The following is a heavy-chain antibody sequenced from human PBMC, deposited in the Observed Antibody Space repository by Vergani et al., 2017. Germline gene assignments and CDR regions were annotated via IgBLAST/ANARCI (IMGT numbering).Heavy chain of an antibody. CDR2: ISAYNGNT. V-gene: IGHV1-18*01. Sequence: QVQLVQSGAEVKKPGASVKVSCKASGYTFTSYGISWVRQAPGQGLEWMGWISAYNGNTNYAQKPQGRVTMTTDTSTSTAYMELRSLRSDDTAVYYCARDFPGCSGGSCYSRDWFDPWGQGTLVTVSS. D-gene: IGHD2-15*01. J-gene: IGHJ5*02. CDR3: ARDFPGCSGGSCYSRDWFDP. CDR1: GYTFTSYG.